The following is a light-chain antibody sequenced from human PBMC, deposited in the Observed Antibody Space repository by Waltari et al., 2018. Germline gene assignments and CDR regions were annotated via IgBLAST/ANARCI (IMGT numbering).Light chain of an antibody. CDR2: GAS. Sequence: EIVLTQSPGTLSLSPGERATLSCRASQSVTSNYLAWYQQKAGQAPRLLIYGASSRATGIPDRFSGSGSGTDFTLTISRLEPEDFAVYYCQQFDTSSYTFCQGTKVEI. CDR3: QQFDTSSYT. V-gene: IGKV3-20*01. J-gene: IGKJ2*01. CDR1: QSVTSNY.